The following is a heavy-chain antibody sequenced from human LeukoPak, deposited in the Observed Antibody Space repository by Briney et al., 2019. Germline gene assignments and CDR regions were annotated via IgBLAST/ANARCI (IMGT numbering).Heavy chain of an antibody. Sequence: SETLSLTCTVSGVSMNYYFWNWIRQPAGEGLQWIGRIHSSGTTNYNPSLKSRVTMSIDMSKNQFSLRLTSVTAADTAVYYCARDRTITFGGVIAYWGQGTLVTVSS. D-gene: IGHD3-16*01. CDR2: IHSSGTT. CDR3: ARDRTITFGGVIAY. J-gene: IGHJ4*02. CDR1: GVSMNYYF. V-gene: IGHV4-4*07.